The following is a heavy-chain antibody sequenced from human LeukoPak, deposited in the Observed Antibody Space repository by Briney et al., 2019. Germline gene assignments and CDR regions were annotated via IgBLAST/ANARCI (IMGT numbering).Heavy chain of an antibody. V-gene: IGHV4-61*02. D-gene: IGHD6-13*01. CDR3: AILRAIAAASFGFDP. J-gene: IGHJ5*02. CDR1: GGSISSGSYY. Sequence: TPSETLSLTCTVSGGSISSGSYYWSWIRQPAGTGLEWIGRIYTSGSTNYNPSLKSRVTISVDTSKNQFSLKLSSVTAADTAVYYCAILRAIAAASFGFDPWGQGTLVTVSS. CDR2: IYTSGST.